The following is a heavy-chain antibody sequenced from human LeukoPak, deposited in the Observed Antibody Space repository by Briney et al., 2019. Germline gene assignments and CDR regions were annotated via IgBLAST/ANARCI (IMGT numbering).Heavy chain of an antibody. Sequence: GESLRLSCATSGFTFSFYSMHWVRQAPGKGLEWVAFIQYDGSYKFYADSVQGRFSISRDNSKSTLFLQMNSLRPDDTALYYCAKTSDQLLYSKFDFWGQGTLVTVSS. CDR2: IQYDGSYK. D-gene: IGHD2-2*02. J-gene: IGHJ5*01. V-gene: IGHV3-30*02. CDR3: AKTSDQLLYSKFDF. CDR1: GFTFSFYS.